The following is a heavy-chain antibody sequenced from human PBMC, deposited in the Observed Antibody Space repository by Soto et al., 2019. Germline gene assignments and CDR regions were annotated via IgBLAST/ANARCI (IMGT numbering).Heavy chain of an antibody. V-gene: IGHV3-21*01. CDR3: ARGTREYSSSSAPL. CDR2: ISSSSSYI. Sequence: EVQLVESGGGLVKPGGSLRLSCAASGFTFSSYSMNWVRQAPGKGLEWVSSISSSSSYIYYADSVKGRFTISRDNAKNSLYLQMNSLRAEATAVYYCARGTREYSSSSAPLWGQGTLVTVSS. CDR1: GFTFSSYS. D-gene: IGHD6-6*01. J-gene: IGHJ4*02.